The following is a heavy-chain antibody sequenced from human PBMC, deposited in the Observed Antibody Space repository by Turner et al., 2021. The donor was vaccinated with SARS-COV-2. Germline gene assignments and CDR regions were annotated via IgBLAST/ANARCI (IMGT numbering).Heavy chain of an antibody. CDR2: MQYGGSN. V-gene: IGHV4-39*01. Sequence: QLQLPESGPGLVKPSETLSLTCTVPGGSITTSGYSWGWIRQPPGTGLEGIGSMQYGGSNYDNAYPESGDTISVDTTKNQFSLKLTSVTAADTAVYYCAGVRTGTCITTTCLPSDAFDLWGQGTMVPVSS. D-gene: IGHD3-10*01. CDR3: AGVRTGTCITTTCLPSDAFDL. CDR1: GGSITTSGYS. J-gene: IGHJ3*01.